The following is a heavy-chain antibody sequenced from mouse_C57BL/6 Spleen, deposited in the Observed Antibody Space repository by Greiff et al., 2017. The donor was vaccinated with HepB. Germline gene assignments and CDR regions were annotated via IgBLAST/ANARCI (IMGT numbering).Heavy chain of an antibody. D-gene: IGHD4-1*01. J-gene: IGHJ2*01. Sequence: EVKVEESGGGLVQPGGSMKLSCVASGFTFSNSWMNWVRQSPEKGLEWVAQIRLKSDNYATHYAESVKGRFTISRDDSKSSVYLQMNNLRAEDTGIYYCTGNWDEDYWGQGTTLTVSS. CDR2: IRLKSDNYAT. CDR1: GFTFSNSW. V-gene: IGHV6-3*01. CDR3: TGNWDEDY.